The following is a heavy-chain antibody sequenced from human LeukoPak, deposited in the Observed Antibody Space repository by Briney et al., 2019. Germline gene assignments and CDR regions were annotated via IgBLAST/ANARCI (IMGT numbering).Heavy chain of an antibody. CDR3: AKEPRGYCGSNACPNWLDA. J-gene: IGHJ5*02. D-gene: IGHD2-2*01. Sequence: GGSLRLSCAASGFTFNIYAMSWVRQPPGKGLEWVSSISASGGTTYYADSVKGRFGISRDNSENTVYLQMNSLRVEDTAVYYCAKEPRGYCGSNACPNWLDAWGQGTLVTVSS. CDR2: ISASGGTT. CDR1: GFTFNIYA. V-gene: IGHV3-23*01.